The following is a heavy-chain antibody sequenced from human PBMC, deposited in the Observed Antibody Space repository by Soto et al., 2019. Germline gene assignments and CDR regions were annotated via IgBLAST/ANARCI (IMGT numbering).Heavy chain of an antibody. V-gene: IGHV4-30-4*01. CDR3: ASEGPLNLGVVITT. Sequence: QVQLQESGPGLVKPSQTLSLTCTVSGGSISSGDYYWSWIRQPPGKGLEWIGYIYYSGSTYYNPSLKGRVIISADTSKSQFSLELSSVTAADTAVYYCASEGPLNLGVVITTWGQGTLVTVSS. D-gene: IGHD3-22*01. J-gene: IGHJ4*02. CDR2: IYYSGST. CDR1: GGSISSGDYY.